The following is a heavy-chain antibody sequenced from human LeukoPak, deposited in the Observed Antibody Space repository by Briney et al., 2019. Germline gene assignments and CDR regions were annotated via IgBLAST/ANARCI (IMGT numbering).Heavy chain of an antibody. V-gene: IGHV4-61*02. J-gene: IGHJ4*02. CDR1: GGSISSGSYY. D-gene: IGHD3-10*01. Sequence: SETLSLTCTVSGGSISSGSYYWSWIRQPAGKGLEWIGRIYTSGSTNYNPSLKGRVTISVDTSKNQFSLKLSSVTAADTAVYCCARERPRGYYGSGSDFDYWGQGTLVTVSS. CDR2: IYTSGST. CDR3: ARERPRGYYGSGSDFDY.